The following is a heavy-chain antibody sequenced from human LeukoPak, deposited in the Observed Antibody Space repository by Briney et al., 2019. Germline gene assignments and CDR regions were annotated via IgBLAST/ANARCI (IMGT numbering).Heavy chain of an antibody. CDR2: IKQDGSEK. J-gene: IGHJ4*02. CDR3: TRGSNWYIY. V-gene: IGHV3-7*01. Sequence: PGGSLRLSCAASGFTLSSNWMSWVRQAPGKGPEWVANIKQDGSEKYYVDSVKGRFTIFRDNTKNSLHLQMNSLRAEDTAVYYCTRGSNWYIYWGQGTLVTVSS. CDR1: GFTLSSNW. D-gene: IGHD6-13*01.